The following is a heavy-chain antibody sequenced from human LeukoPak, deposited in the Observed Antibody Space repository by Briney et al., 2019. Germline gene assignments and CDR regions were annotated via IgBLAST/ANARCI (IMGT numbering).Heavy chain of an antibody. CDR1: GGSISSYY. D-gene: IGHD6-19*01. CDR3: AAALVVAGLTD. Sequence: NSSETLSLTCTVSGGSISSYYWSWIRQYPGKGLESIGYIDYSGYTNYNPSLKSRVTISLDTPKKQFSLKRTSVTAADTAVYYCAAALVVAGLTDWGQGTLVTVSS. V-gene: IGHV4-59*01. CDR2: IDYSGYT. J-gene: IGHJ4*02.